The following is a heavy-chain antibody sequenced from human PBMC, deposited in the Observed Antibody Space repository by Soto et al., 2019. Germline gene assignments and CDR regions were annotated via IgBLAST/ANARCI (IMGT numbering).Heavy chain of an antibody. Sequence: EVQLVESGGGLVQPGGSLRLSCTASGFTFSSYWVHWVRQAPGRGLVWVSQIDGDGSVTTYADSVKGRFTISRDNAKNTLFLQLNSLRAEDTAIYYCVRPRYDDSGTPFDYWGQGTLVTVST. J-gene: IGHJ4*02. CDR1: GFTFSSYW. CDR2: IDGDGSVT. D-gene: IGHD3-22*01. CDR3: VRPRYDDSGTPFDY. V-gene: IGHV3-74*01.